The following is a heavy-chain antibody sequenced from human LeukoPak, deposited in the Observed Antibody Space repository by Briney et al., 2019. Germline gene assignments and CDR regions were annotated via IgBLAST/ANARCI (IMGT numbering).Heavy chain of an antibody. CDR1: GFIFSSYS. CDR2: ITGSGKNT. Sequence: PGGSLRLSCAASGFIFSSYSMSWVRQAPGKGLEWVSVITGSGKNTYYADSVKGRFTISKDNSKNTVYLQMNDLRVDDTAVYYCAKAASSSWPSYQYGMDVWGQGHTVTVSS. CDR3: AKAASSSWPSYQYGMDV. V-gene: IGHV3-23*01. D-gene: IGHD6-13*01. J-gene: IGHJ6*02.